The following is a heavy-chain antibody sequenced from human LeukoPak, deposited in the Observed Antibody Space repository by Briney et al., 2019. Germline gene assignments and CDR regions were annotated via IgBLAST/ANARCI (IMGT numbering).Heavy chain of an antibody. CDR3: ARGKITMIVDGSFDY. V-gene: IGHV1-18*01. J-gene: IGHJ4*02. CDR1: GGTFSSYA. Sequence: ASVKVSCKASGGTFSSYAISWVRQAPGQGLEWMGWISAYNGNTNYAQKLQGRVTMTTDTSTSTAYMELRSLRSDDTAVYYCARGKITMIVDGSFDYWGQGTLVTVSS. CDR2: ISAYNGNT. D-gene: IGHD3-22*01.